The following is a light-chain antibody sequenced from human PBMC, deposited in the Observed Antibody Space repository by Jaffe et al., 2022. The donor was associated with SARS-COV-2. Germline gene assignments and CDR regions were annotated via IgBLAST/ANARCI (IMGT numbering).Light chain of an antibody. J-gene: IGLJ3*02. CDR3: HVWDSSSDRV. Sequence: SYVLTQPPSVSVAPGKTARTTCGGKNIGSKSVNRYQQKPGQAPVVVLYYDRDRPSGIPERFSGSNSGNTATLTISRVEAGDEVDYHCHVWDSSSDRVFGGGTKLTVL. CDR2: YDR. V-gene: IGLV3-21*01. CDR1: NIGSKS.